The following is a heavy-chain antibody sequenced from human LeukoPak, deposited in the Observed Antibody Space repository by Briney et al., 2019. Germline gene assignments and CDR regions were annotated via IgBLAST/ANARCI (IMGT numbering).Heavy chain of an antibody. D-gene: IGHD3-22*01. CDR3: ARAPPYDSSGYYYVGDY. V-gene: IGHV1-2*02. CDR2: INPNSGGT. Sequence: ASVTVSCKASGYTFTGYYMHWVRQAPGQGLEWMGWINPNSGGTNYAQKFQGRVTMTRDTSISTAYMELSRLRSDDTAVYYCARAPPYDSSGYYYVGDYWGQGTLVTVSS. J-gene: IGHJ4*02. CDR1: GYTFTGYY.